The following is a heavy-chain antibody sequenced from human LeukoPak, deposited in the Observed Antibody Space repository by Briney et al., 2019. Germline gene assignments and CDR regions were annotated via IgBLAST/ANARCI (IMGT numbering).Heavy chain of an antibody. D-gene: IGHD4-17*01. CDR1: GGSISSHY. CDR2: IYYSGST. CDR3: ARHFDYGSII. V-gene: IGHV4-59*08. J-gene: IGHJ4*02. Sequence: SETLSLTCTVSGGSISSHYWSWIRQPPGKGLEWIGYIYYSGSTNYNPSLKSRVTISVDTSKNQFSLKLSSVTAADTAVYYCARHFDYGSIIWGQGTLVTVSS.